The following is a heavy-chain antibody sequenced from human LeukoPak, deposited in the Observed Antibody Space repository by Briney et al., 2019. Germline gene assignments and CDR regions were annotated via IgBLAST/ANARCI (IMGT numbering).Heavy chain of an antibody. CDR2: INHSGGT. CDR1: GGSFSGYY. V-gene: IGHV4-34*01. CDR3: ARAYDYYDSSGYFFDY. Sequence: SETLSRTCAVYGGSFSGYYWSWIRQPPGKGLEWIGEINHSGGTNYNLSLKSRVTISVDTSKNQFSLKLSSVTAADTAVYYCARAYDYYDSSGYFFDYWGQGTLVTVSS. D-gene: IGHD3-22*01. J-gene: IGHJ4*02.